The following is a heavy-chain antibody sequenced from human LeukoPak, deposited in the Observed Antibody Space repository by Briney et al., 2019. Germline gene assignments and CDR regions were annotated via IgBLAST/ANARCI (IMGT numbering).Heavy chain of an antibody. CDR2: IYYSGST. J-gene: IGHJ5*02. Sequence: SETLSLTCSVSDYSLSSGYYWGWIRQPPGKGLEWIGSMEWIGSIYYSGSTYYNPSVKSRVTISVDTSKNQFSLKLSSVTAADTAVYYCARNSGWNWFDPWGQGTLVTVSS. CDR3: ARNSGWNWFDP. D-gene: IGHD6-19*01. CDR1: DYSLSSGYY. V-gene: IGHV4-38-2*02.